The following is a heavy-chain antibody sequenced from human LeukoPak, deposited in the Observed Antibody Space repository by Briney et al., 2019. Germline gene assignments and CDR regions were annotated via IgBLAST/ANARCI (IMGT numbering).Heavy chain of an antibody. CDR2: IYSGGST. J-gene: IGHJ6*02. Sequence: GGSLRLSCAASGFTFSDYYMSWVRQAPGKGLEWVSVIYSGGSTYYADSVKGRFTISRHNSKNTLYLQMNSLRAEDTAVYYCARDRGIYYYYGMDVWGQGTTVTVSS. D-gene: IGHD3-10*01. CDR3: ARDRGIYYYYGMDV. CDR1: GFTFSDYY. V-gene: IGHV3-53*04.